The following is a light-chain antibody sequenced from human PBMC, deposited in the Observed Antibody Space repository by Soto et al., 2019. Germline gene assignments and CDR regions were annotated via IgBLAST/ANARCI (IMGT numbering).Light chain of an antibody. CDR2: STN. J-gene: IGLJ2*01. CDR1: SSNIGSNA. CDR3: AAWDDSLNGL. V-gene: IGLV1-44*01. Sequence: QSVLTQPPSASGTPGQRVTISCSGSSSNIGSNAVNWYQQLPGTAPKLLIYSTNQRPSGVPDRFSGSKYGTSASLAISGLQSEDEGDYYCAAWDDSLNGLFGGGTKLTVL.